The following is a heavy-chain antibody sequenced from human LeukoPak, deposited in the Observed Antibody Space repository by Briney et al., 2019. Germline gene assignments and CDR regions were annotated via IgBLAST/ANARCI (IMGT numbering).Heavy chain of an antibody. V-gene: IGHV3-11*01. CDR2: ISSRGSTI. CDR1: GFTFSDYY. D-gene: IGHD5-18*01. J-gene: IGHJ6*02. Sequence: GGSLRLSCAASGFTFSDYYVSWIRQAPGKGLEWVSYISSRGSTIYYADSVKGRFTISRDNAKNSLYLQMNSLRAEDTAVYYCARHDTAMATDYGMDVWGQGTTVTVSS. CDR3: ARHDTAMATDYGMDV.